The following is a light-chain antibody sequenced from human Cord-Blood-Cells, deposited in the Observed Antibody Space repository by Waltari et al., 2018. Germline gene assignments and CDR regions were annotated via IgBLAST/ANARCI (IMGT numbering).Light chain of an antibody. CDR2: ASS. CDR3: QQSDSTPCT. V-gene: IGKV1-39*01. CDR1: QSISSY. J-gene: IGKJ2*02. Sequence: DIQMTQSPSSLSASVGDRVTNTCRSSQSISSYSDLYQQKPGKAPTLLIYASSSLHSGVPSTFSVSGSGTEFTLTISSQQPENFATYDCQQSDSTPCTFGQGTKLEIK.